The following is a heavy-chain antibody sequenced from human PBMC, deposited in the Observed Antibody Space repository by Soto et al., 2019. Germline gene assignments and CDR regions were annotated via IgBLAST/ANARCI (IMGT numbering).Heavy chain of an antibody. Sequence: GSLRLSCAASGFTFTRYSMNWVRQAPGKGLEWVSSISSTTNYIYYGDSMKGRFTISRDNAKNSLYLEMNSLRAEDTAVYYCARESYDLTLNFDSWGQGTLVTVSS. V-gene: IGHV3-21*06. CDR1: GFTFTRYS. CDR2: ISSTTNYI. J-gene: IGHJ4*02. D-gene: IGHD5-12*01. CDR3: ARESYDLTLNFDS.